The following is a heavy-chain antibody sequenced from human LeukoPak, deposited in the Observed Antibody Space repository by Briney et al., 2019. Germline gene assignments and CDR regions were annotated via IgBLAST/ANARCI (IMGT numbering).Heavy chain of an antibody. J-gene: IGHJ4*02. D-gene: IGHD6-6*01. CDR1: GGSVSNYY. CDR2: ISHSGSV. Sequence: SETLSLTCTVSGGSVSNYYWSWIRQSPGKGLEWIGYISHSGSVNYNPSLKSRVTISVDTSKNQFSLKLSSVTAADTAVYYCARSYSSSKTFDYWGQGTLVTVSS. CDR3: ARSYSSSKTFDY. V-gene: IGHV4-59*02.